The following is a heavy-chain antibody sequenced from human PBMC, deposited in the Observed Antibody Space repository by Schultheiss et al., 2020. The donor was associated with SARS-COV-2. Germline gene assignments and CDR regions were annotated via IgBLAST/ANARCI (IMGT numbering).Heavy chain of an antibody. CDR2: INHDGSGE. Sequence: GGSLRLSCAASGFTFSSYWMSWVRQAPGKGLDWVATINHDGSGEYYVDSVRGRFTISRDNSKNTLYLQMNSLRAEDTAIYYCAKERATTTSFDFWGQGTLVTVSS. D-gene: IGHD1-26*01. CDR1: GFTFSSYW. V-gene: IGHV3-7*03. J-gene: IGHJ4*02. CDR3: AKERATTTSFDF.